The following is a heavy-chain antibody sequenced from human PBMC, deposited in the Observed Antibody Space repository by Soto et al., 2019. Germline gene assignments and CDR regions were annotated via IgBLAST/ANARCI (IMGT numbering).Heavy chain of an antibody. CDR1: GDSFTSYD. Sequence: GASVKVSCKASGDSFTSYDINWVRQATGQGLEWMGWMNPNSGNTGYVQKFQGRVTMTRNTSISTAYMELSSLRSEDTAVYYCARGSKGSSWYAYWFDPWGQGTLVTVSS. CDR2: MNPNSGNT. D-gene: IGHD6-13*01. J-gene: IGHJ5*02. CDR3: ARGSKGSSWYAYWFDP. V-gene: IGHV1-8*01.